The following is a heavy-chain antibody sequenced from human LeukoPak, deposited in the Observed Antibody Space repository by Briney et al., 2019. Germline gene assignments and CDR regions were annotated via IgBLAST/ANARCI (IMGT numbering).Heavy chain of an antibody. CDR3: ARARTGFDL. CDR2: IYYSGST. D-gene: IGHD1-1*01. Sequence: SETLSLTCTVSGGSISSYYWSWIRQPPGKGLEWIGYIYYSGSTNYNPSLKSRVTISVDTSKNQLSLKLSSVTAADSAVYYCARARTGFDLWGQGALVTVSS. V-gene: IGHV4-59*01. CDR1: GGSISSYY. J-gene: IGHJ5*02.